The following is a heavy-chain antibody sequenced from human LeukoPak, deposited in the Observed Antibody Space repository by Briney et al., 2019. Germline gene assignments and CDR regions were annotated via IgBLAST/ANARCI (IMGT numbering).Heavy chain of an antibody. V-gene: IGHV4-4*07. CDR3: ARAFGGYERPGWFDP. CDR1: GRSISSYY. J-gene: IGHJ5*02. Sequence: SETLALTCTVSGRSISSYYWSWIRQPPGKGLEWIGRIYNSGSTNYNPSLKRRITMSVDTSKTQFSLKLSSVTAADTAVYYCARAFGGYERPGWFDPWGQGTLVTVSS. CDR2: IYNSGST. D-gene: IGHD5-12*01.